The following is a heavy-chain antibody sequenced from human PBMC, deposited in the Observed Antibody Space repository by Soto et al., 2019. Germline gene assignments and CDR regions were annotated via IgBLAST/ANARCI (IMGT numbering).Heavy chain of an antibody. CDR3: ARGRIAAAGTGYYYYGMDV. D-gene: IGHD6-13*01. CDR2: IIPIFGTA. J-gene: IGHJ6*02. V-gene: IGHV1-69*06. Sequence: SVKVSCKASGCTFSSYAISWVRQAPGQGLEWMGGIIPIFGTANYAQKFQGRVTITADKSTSTAYMELSSLRSEDTAVYYCARGRIAAAGTGYYYYGMDVWGQGTTVTVSS. CDR1: GCTFSSYA.